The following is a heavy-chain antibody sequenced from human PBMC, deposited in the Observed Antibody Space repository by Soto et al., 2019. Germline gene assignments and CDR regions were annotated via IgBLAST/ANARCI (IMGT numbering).Heavy chain of an antibody. Sequence: GGSLRLSCAASGFTFSSYEMNWVRQAPGEGLEWVSYISSSGSTIYYADSVKGRFTISRDNAKRSLYLQMNSLRAEDTAVYYCARESTVITAFDYWGQGTLVTVSS. CDR2: ISSSGSTI. CDR1: GFTFSSYE. D-gene: IGHD4-17*01. J-gene: IGHJ4*02. V-gene: IGHV3-48*03. CDR3: ARESTVITAFDY.